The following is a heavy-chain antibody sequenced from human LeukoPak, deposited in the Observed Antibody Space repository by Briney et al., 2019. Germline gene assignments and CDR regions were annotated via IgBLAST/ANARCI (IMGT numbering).Heavy chain of an antibody. CDR3: ARARGRWHLLPLDF. CDR1: GFSFSNFA. CDR2: ISHDGGTK. D-gene: IGHD1-26*01. J-gene: IGHJ4*02. Sequence: GGSLRLSCAASGFSFSNFAIHWVRQAPGKGLEWLAVISHDGGTKHYADSVKGRFTISRDNSNNSLSLQINSLSAEDTAVYYCARARGRWHLLPLDFWGQGTLVTVSS. V-gene: IGHV3-30*04.